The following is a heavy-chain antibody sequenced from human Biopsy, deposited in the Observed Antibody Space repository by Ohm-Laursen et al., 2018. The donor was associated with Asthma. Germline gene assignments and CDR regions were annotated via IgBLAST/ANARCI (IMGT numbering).Heavy chain of an antibody. CDR3: ARTYYDFLTGQVKDVFGV. CDR2: VNTVNGDT. Sequence: ASVTVSCKVSGYNFISFSIHWVRQAPGQRLEWMGWVNTVNGDTKYSQKFQGRVTITRDTSASTAYMELRCLRSEDTATYYCARTYYDFLTGQVKDVFGVWGQGTMVTVSS. CDR1: GYNFISFS. J-gene: IGHJ3*01. V-gene: IGHV1-3*04. D-gene: IGHD3-9*01.